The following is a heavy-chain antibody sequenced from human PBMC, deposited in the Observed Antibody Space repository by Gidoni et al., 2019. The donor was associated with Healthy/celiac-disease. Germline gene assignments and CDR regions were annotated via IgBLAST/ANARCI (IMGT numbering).Heavy chain of an antibody. V-gene: IGHV1-69*06. CDR3: ARDYGPSGTYFDY. CDR2: IIPIFGTA. Sequence: QVQLVPSGAEVTKPGSSVKLSWKAPGGTFSSYAISWVRQAPGQGLEWLGGIIPIFGTANYAQKFQGRVTITADKSTSTAYMELSSLRSEDTAVYYCARDYGPSGTYFDYWGQGTLVTVSS. CDR1: GGTFSSYA. D-gene: IGHD3-10*01. J-gene: IGHJ4*02.